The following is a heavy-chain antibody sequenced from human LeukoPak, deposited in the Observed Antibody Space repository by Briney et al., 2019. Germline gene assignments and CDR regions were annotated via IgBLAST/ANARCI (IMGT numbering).Heavy chain of an antibody. CDR1: GYTFTGYY. CDR2: INPNSGGT. CDR3: ARETDNLTGYYPFDY. D-gene: IGHD3-9*01. J-gene: IGHJ4*02. V-gene: IGHV1-2*02. Sequence: GASVKVSCKASGYTFTGYYMHWVRQAPGQGLEWMGWINPNSGGTNYAQKFQGRVTMTRDTSISTAYMELSRLRSDDTAVYYCARETDNLTGYYPFDYWGQGTLVTVSS.